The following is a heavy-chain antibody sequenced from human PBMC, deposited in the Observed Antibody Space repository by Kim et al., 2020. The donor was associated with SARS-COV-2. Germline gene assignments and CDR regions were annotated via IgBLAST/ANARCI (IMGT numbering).Heavy chain of an antibody. D-gene: IGHD3-22*01. CDR3: ARSTVYYYDSSGYYPQYYYYYYGMDV. J-gene: IGHJ6*02. CDR2: IYYSGST. Sequence: SETLSLTCTVSGGSISSYYWSWIRQPPGKGLEWIGYIYYSGSTNYNPSLKSRVTISVDTSKNQFSLKLSSVTAADTAVYYCARSTVYYYDSSGYYPQYYYYYYGMDVWGQGTTVTVSS. CDR1: GGSISSYY. V-gene: IGHV4-59*01.